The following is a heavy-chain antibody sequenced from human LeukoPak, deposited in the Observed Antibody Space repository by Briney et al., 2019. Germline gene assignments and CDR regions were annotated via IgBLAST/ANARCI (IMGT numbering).Heavy chain of an antibody. D-gene: IGHD3-9*01. Sequence: PSETLSLTCTVSGGSISSYYGSWIRQPPGKGLEWIGYIYYSGSTNYNPSLKSRVTISVDTSKNQFSLKLSSVTAADTAVYYCARVALYYDILTGYHTLLYFDYWGQGTLVTVSS. CDR1: GGSISSYY. CDR2: IYYSGST. V-gene: IGHV4-59*01. CDR3: ARVALYYDILTGYHTLLYFDY. J-gene: IGHJ4*02.